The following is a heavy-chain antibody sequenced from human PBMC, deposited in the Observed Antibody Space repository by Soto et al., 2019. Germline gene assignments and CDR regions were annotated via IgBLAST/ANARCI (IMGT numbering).Heavy chain of an antibody. V-gene: IGHV1-18*01. Sequence: ASVKVSCKASGYTFTSYGISWVRQAPGQGLEWMGWISAYNGSTNYAQKLQGRVTMTTDTSTSTAYMELRSLRSDDTAVYYCARDGGGATIYYYYYGMDVWGQGTTVTVSS. CDR2: ISAYNGST. CDR1: GYTFTSYG. CDR3: ARDGGGATIYYYYYGMDV. D-gene: IGHD1-26*01. J-gene: IGHJ6*02.